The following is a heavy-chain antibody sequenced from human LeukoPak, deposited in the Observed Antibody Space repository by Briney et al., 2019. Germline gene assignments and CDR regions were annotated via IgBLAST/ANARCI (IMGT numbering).Heavy chain of an antibody. CDR2: ISWNSGSI. CDR1: GFTFDDYA. CDR3: AKGYYDILTGYYYFDY. V-gene: IGHV3-9*01. D-gene: IGHD3-9*01. J-gene: IGHJ4*02. Sequence: GGSLRLSCAASGFTFDDYAMHWVRQAPGKGLEWVSGISWNSGSIGYADSVKGRFTISRDNAKNSLYLQMNSLRAEDTALYYCAKGYYDILTGYYYFDYWGQGTLVTVSS.